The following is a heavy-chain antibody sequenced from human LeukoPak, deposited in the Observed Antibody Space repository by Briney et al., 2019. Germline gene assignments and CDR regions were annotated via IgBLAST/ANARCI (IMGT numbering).Heavy chain of an antibody. Sequence: ASVKVSCKASGYTFTSYDINWVRQATGQGLEWMGWMNPNSGNTGYAQKFQGRVTMTRNTSISTAYMELSSLRSEDTAVYYCASSPSIAVAGPDYYYYGMDVWGQGTTVTVSS. D-gene: IGHD6-19*01. CDR3: ASSPSIAVAGPDYYYYGMDV. J-gene: IGHJ6*02. CDR2: MNPNSGNT. CDR1: GYTFTSYD. V-gene: IGHV1-8*01.